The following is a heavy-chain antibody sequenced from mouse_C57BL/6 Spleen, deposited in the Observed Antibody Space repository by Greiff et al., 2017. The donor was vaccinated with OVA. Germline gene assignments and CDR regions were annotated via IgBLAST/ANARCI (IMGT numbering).Heavy chain of an antibody. Sequence: VQLKESGPELVKPGASVKISCKASGYSFTGYYMNWVKQSPEKSLEWIGEINPSTGGTTYNQKFKAKATLTVDKSSSTAYMQLKSLTSEDSAVYYCARDYYDYSMYYVDYWGQGTTLTVSS. D-gene: IGHD2-4*01. V-gene: IGHV1-42*01. CDR1: GYSFTGYY. J-gene: IGHJ2*01. CDR2: INPSTGGT. CDR3: ARDYYDYSMYYVDY.